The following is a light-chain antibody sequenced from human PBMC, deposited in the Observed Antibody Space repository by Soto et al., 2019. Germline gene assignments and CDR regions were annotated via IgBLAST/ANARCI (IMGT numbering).Light chain of an antibody. Sequence: DIQMTQSPSTLSASVGDGVTITCRASQSISTWLAWYQQKPGKAPKLLISSASNLQSGVPSRFSGSGSGTDFTLTISSLQPEDAAMYFCQQSYSNPPTFGQGTKVDIK. V-gene: IGKV1-5*01. CDR3: QQSYSNPPT. CDR2: SAS. CDR1: QSISTW. J-gene: IGKJ1*01.